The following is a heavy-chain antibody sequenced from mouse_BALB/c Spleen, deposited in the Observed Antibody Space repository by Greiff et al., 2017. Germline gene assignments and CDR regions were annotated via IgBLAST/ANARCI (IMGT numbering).Heavy chain of an antibody. CDR3: ARDYGSNY. J-gene: IGHJ2*01. V-gene: IGHV1-82*01. CDR1: GYAFSSSW. CDR2: IYPGDGDT. D-gene: IGHD1-1*01. Sequence: QVQLQQSGPELVKPGASVKISCKASGYAFSSSWMNWVKQRPGQGLEWIGRIYPGDGDTNYNGKFKGKATLTADKSSSTAYMQLSSLTSVDSAVYFCARDYGSNYWGQGTTLTVSS.